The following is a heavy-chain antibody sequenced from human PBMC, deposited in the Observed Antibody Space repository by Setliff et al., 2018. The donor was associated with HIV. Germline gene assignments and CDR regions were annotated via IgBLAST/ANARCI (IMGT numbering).Heavy chain of an antibody. CDR3: ARVVPEVVYGAYWCDP. CDR2: IYGSGST. CDR1: GGSIRSYY. Sequence: PSETLSLTCTVSGGSIRSYYWSWIRQPAGKGLEWIGRIYGSGSTNYNPSLESRVTMSVDTSKNQVSLKLNSVTAADAAVYYCARVVPEVVYGAYWCDPWGQGTLVTVSS. D-gene: IGHD4-17*01. J-gene: IGHJ5*02. V-gene: IGHV4-4*07.